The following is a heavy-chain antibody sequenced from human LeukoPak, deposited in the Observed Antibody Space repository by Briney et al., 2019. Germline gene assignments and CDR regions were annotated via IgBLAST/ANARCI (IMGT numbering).Heavy chain of an antibody. Sequence: GGSLRLSCAASGLSFSSYNMNWVRQAPGKGPEWVAYITASDTTKYYADSVKGRFTTSRDDAKKSLFLQMNSLSPEDTAVYYCAAASAFSSSWRSWGQGTVVTVSS. CDR2: ITASDTTK. D-gene: IGHD6-13*01. CDR3: AAASAFSSSWRS. V-gene: IGHV3-48*01. CDR1: GLSFSSYN. J-gene: IGHJ5*02.